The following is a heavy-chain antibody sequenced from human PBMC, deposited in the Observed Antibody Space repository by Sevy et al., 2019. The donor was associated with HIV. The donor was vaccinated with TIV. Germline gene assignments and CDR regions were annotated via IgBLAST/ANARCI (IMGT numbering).Heavy chain of an antibody. CDR3: ARQYSGYDLKNYYGMDV. D-gene: IGHD5-12*01. V-gene: IGHV3-11*06. CDR2: ISSSSSYT. Sequence: GGSLRLSCAASGFTFSDYYMSWIRQAPGKGLEWVSYISSSSSYTNYADSVKGRFTISRDNAKNPLYLQMNSLRAEDTAVYYCARQYSGYDLKNYYGMDVWGQGTTVTVSS. J-gene: IGHJ6*02. CDR1: GFTFSDYY.